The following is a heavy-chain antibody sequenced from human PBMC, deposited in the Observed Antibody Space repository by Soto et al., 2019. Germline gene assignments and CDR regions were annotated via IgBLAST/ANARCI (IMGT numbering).Heavy chain of an antibody. CDR1: GGSISSSSYY. D-gene: IGHD4-17*01. CDR3: ARQILYYADFSDDAFDI. J-gene: IGHJ3*02. Sequence: SETLSLTCTVSGGSISSSSYYWGWIRQPPGKGLEWIGSIYYSGSTYYNPSLKSRVTISVDTSKNQFSLKLSSVTAADTAVYNSARQILYYADFSDDAFDIWGQGTMVTVSS. V-gene: IGHV4-39*01. CDR2: IYYSGST.